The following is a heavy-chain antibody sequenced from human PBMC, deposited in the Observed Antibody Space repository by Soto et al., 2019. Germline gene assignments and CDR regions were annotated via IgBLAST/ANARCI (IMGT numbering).Heavy chain of an antibody. J-gene: IGHJ4*02. V-gene: IGHV4-59*08. Sequence: SETLSLTCTVSGGSISGYYWSWIRQPPGKGLEWIGSMIYTGSTVYNPSFQSRVTLFVDTSKNQFSLKLSSVTAADTAVYYCVRHAQWIIRAYWGQGSLVTVSS. D-gene: IGHD5-12*01. CDR1: GGSISGYY. CDR2: MIYTGST. CDR3: VRHAQWIIRAY.